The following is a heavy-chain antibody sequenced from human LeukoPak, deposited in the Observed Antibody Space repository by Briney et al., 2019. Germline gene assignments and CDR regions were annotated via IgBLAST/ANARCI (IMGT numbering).Heavy chain of an antibody. J-gene: IGHJ3*01. CDR2: INSDASST. CDR1: GFTFSSYW. CDR3: ARVQGHPPNGLDV. D-gene: IGHD2-8*01. Sequence: GGSLRLSCAASGFTFSSYWMHWVGQAPGKGLVWVSRINSDASSTSYADSVKGRFTISRDNAKNTLYLQMNSLRAEDTAVYYCARVQGHPPNGLDVWGQGTMVTVSS. V-gene: IGHV3-74*01.